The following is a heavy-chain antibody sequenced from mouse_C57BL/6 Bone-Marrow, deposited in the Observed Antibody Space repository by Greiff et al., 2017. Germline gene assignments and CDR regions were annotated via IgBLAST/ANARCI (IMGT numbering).Heavy chain of an antibody. D-gene: IGHD2-4*01. Sequence: EVQLQQSGPELVKPGASVKISCKASGYTFTDYYMNWVKQSHGKSLEWIGDINPNNGGTSYNQKFKGKATLTVYKSSSTAYMELRSLTSEDSAVYYCAREGIYDYDEGTFAYWGQGTLVTVSA. CDR2: INPNNGGT. J-gene: IGHJ3*01. CDR3: AREGIYDYDEGTFAY. V-gene: IGHV1-26*01. CDR1: GYTFTDYY.